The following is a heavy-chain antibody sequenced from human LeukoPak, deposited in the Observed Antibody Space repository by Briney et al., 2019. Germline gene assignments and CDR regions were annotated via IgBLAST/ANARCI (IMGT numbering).Heavy chain of an antibody. J-gene: IGHJ4*02. V-gene: IGHV3-30*04. CDR3: AKGVKYYDSSGYFFVLRYFDY. Sequence: GGSLRLSCAASGFTFSSYAMHWVRQAPGKGLEWVAVISYDGSNKYYADSVKGRFTISRDNSKNTLYLQMNSLRVEDTAVYYCAKGVKYYDSSGYFFVLRYFDYWGQGTLVTVSS. CDR2: ISYDGSNK. D-gene: IGHD3-22*01. CDR1: GFTFSSYA.